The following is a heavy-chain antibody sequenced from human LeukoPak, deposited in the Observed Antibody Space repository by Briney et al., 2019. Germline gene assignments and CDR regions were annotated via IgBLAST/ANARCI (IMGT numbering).Heavy chain of an antibody. J-gene: IGHJ4*02. V-gene: IGHV3-9*01. CDR3: AKDFAVLSTVTTQTIFDY. D-gene: IGHD4-17*01. CDR1: GFTFDDYA. CDR2: ISWKSGNI. Sequence: SLRLSCAASGFTFDDYAMQWVRQAPGKGVEGVSGISWKSGNIGYADSVKGRFTISRDNAKNSLYLQMNSLRAEDTALYYCAKDFAVLSTVTTQTIFDYWGQGTLVTVTS.